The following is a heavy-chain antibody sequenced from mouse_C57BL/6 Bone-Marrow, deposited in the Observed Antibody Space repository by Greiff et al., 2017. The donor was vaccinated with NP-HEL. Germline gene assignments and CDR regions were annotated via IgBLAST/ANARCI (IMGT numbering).Heavy chain of an antibody. CDR3: ASPYDYDVAWFAY. J-gene: IGHJ3*01. D-gene: IGHD2-4*01. V-gene: IGHV5-6*01. CDR1: GFTFSSYG. CDR2: ISSGGSYT. Sequence: EVQVVESGGDLVKPGGSLKLSCAASGFTFSSYGMSWVRQTPDKRLEWVATISSGGSYTYYPDSVQGRFTISRDNAKNTLYLQMSILKSEDTAMYYCASPYDYDVAWFAYWGQGTLVTVSA.